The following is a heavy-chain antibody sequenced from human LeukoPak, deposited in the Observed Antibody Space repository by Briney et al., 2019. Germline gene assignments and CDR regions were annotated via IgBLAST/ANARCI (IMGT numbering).Heavy chain of an antibody. CDR3: AKRRYDSSGHFDS. J-gene: IGHJ4*02. V-gene: IGHV3-23*01. CDR2: ISGSGSYT. Sequence: GGSLRLSCAASGFTFSSFGMTWVRQAPGKGLEWVSAISGSGSYTDYADSAKGRFTISKDNSKNTLYMRMSSLRAEDTAVYYCAKRRYDSSGHFDSWGQGTLVTVSS. CDR1: GFTFSSFG. D-gene: IGHD3-22*01.